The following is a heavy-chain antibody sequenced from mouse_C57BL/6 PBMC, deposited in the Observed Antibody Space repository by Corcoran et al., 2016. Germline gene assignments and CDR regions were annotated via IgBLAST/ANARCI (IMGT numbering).Heavy chain of an antibody. CDR1: GYTFTDYY. V-gene: IGHV1-26*01. CDR3: ARCDYGYYYAMDD. Sequence: EVQLQQSGPELVKPGASVKISCKASGYTFTDYYMNWVKQSHGKSLEWIGDINPNNGGTSYNQKFKGKATLTVDKSSSTAYMKLRSLTSEDSAVYYCARCDYGYYYAMDDWGQGTSVTVSS. D-gene: IGHD2-4*01. J-gene: IGHJ4*01. CDR2: INPNNGGT.